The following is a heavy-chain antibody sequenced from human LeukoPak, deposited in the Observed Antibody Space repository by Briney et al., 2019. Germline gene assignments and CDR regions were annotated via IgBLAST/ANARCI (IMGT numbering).Heavy chain of an antibody. J-gene: IGHJ4*02. V-gene: IGHV4-59*11. D-gene: IGHD3-10*01. CDR1: GVSISTHY. CDR3: ARPSNYYGSGINY. Sequence: SETLSLTCSVSGVSISTHYWSWIRQPPGKGLEWIGYIYYSGTSNYNPSLKSRVTISVDTSKNQFSLKLSSVTAADTAVYYCARPSNYYGSGINYWGQGTLVTVSS. CDR2: IYYSGTS.